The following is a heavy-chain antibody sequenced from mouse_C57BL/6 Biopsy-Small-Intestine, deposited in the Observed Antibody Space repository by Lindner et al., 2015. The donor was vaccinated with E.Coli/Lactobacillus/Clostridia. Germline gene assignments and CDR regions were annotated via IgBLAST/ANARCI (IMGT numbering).Heavy chain of an antibody. CDR3: ARAGMRDSSGYFDH. J-gene: IGHJ2*01. CDR1: ESTFNIYG. Sequence: SVKVSCKAPESTFNIYGIVWVRQAPGQGLEWMGWISGYNGDTQYAHKFQDRVIMTTDTSTSTAYMELRSLTSDDTASYFCARAGMRDSSGYFDHWGQGTLVTVSS. D-gene: IGHD1-1*01. CDR2: ISGYNGDT. V-gene: IGHV1-14*01.